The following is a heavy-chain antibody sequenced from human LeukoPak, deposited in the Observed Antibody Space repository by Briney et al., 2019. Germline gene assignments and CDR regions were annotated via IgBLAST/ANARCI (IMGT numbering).Heavy chain of an antibody. J-gene: IGHJ6*03. V-gene: IGHV4-61*02. D-gene: IGHD2-8*01. CDR2: ISSSGST. CDR3: ARAFSGVGYYYYMDV. CDR1: GDSISSGDYY. Sequence: PSETLSLTCTVSGDSISSGDYYWSWIRQPAGKGLEWIGRISSSGSTNYNPSLKSRVTISVDTSKNQFSLKLSSVTAADTAVYYCARAFSGVGYYYYMDVWGKGTTVTISS.